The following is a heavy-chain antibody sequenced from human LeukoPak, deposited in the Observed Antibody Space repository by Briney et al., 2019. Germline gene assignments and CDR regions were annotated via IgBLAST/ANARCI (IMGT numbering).Heavy chain of an antibody. V-gene: IGHV3-48*03. CDR2: ISSSGSTI. CDR1: GFTFSSYE. D-gene: IGHD3-22*01. J-gene: IGHJ4*02. Sequence: GGSLRLSCAASGFTFSSYEMNWVRQAPGKGLEWVSYISSSGSTIYYADSVKGRFTISRDNSKNTLYLQMNSLRAEATAIYYCVKHYYDLTYPPADPFDYWGQGALVTVSS. CDR3: VKHYYDLTYPPADPFDY.